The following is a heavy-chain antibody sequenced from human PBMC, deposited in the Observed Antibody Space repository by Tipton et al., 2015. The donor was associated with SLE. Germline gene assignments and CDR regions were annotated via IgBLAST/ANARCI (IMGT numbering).Heavy chain of an antibody. CDR1: GGSISSYY. CDR3: ARRGAYSSSWYVAYYYYMDV. V-gene: IGHV4-59*12. Sequence: TLSLTCTVSGGSISSYYWSWIRQPPGKGLEWIGYIYYSGSTNYNPSLKSRVTISVDTSKNQFSLKLTSVTAADTAMYYCARRGAYSSSWYVAYYYYMDVWGKGTTVTVSS. CDR2: IYYSGST. J-gene: IGHJ6*03. D-gene: IGHD6-13*01.